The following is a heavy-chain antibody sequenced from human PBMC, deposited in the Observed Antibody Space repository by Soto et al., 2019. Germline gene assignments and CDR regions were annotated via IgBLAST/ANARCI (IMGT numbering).Heavy chain of an antibody. CDR1: GYTFSSYC. D-gene: IGHD2-2*01. J-gene: IGHJ4*02. CDR2: IDPSDSYT. CDR3: ARLSRDASTLHYFDY. Sequence: GESLKISCNASGYTFSSYCISWVLQMPGKGLEWMGRIDPSDSYTNYSPSFQGHVTISADKSITTAYLQWSSLRASDTAMYYCARLSRDASTLHYFDYWGQSTLVTVSS. V-gene: IGHV5-10-1*01.